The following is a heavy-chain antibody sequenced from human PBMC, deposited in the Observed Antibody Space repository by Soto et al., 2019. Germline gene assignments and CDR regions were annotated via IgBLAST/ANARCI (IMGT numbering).Heavy chain of an antibody. J-gene: IGHJ4*02. CDR2: INPNSGGT. V-gene: IGHV1-2*04. CDR3: ARSPQIGGTIRFDY. Sequence: GASVKVSCKASGYTFTGYYMHWVRQAPGQGLEWMGWINPNSGGTNYAQKFQGWVTMTRDTSISTAYMELSRLRSDDTAVYYCARSPQIGGTIRFDYWGQGTLVTVSS. D-gene: IGHD3-3*02. CDR1: GYTFTGYY.